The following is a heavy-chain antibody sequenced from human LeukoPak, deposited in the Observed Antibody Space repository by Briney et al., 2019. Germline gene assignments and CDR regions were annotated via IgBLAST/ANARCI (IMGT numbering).Heavy chain of an antibody. D-gene: IGHD6-13*01. CDR3: ARDWGKGSSSWYRKGDYGMDV. V-gene: IGHV1-18*04. CDR2: ISGYNGNT. Sequence: GASVKVSCKASGYTFTSYGISWVRQAPGQGLEWMGWISGYNGNTNYAQKLQGRVTMTTDTSTSTAYMELRSLRSDDTAVYYCARDWGKGSSSWYRKGDYGMDVWGQGTTVTVSS. J-gene: IGHJ6*02. CDR1: GYTFTSYG.